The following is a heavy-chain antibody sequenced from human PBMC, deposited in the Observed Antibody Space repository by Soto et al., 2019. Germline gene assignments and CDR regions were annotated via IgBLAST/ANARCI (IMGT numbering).Heavy chain of an antibody. CDR3: ARQERSGITIFGVVISNWFDP. Sequence: SETLSLTCTVSGGSISSSSYYWGWIRQPPGKGLEWIGSIYYSGSTYYNPSLKSRVTISVDTSKNQFSLKLSSVTAADTAVYYCARQERSGITIFGVVISNWFDPWGQGTLVTVSS. CDR1: GGSISSSSYY. CDR2: IYYSGST. J-gene: IGHJ5*02. V-gene: IGHV4-39*01. D-gene: IGHD3-3*01.